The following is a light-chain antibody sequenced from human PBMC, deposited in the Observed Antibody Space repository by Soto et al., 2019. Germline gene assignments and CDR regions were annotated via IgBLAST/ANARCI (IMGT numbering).Light chain of an antibody. J-gene: IGLJ2*01. CDR3: QAWDSSTARVV. CDR2: QDS. V-gene: IGLV3-1*01. CDR1: KLGDKY. Sequence: SYELTQPPSVSMSPGQAASITCSGDKLGDKYACWYQQKPGQSPVLVIYQDSKRPSGILERFSGSNSGNTATLTISGTQAMDEADYYCQAWDSSTARVVFGGGTKLTVL.